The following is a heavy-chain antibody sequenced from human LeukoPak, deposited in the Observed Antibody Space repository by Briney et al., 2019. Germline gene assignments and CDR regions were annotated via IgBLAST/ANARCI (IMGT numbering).Heavy chain of an antibody. CDR1: GGSISSYY. CDR3: ARERGYYYDSSGYYSAGDWFDP. J-gene: IGHJ5*02. CDR2: IYYSGST. Sequence: PSETLSLTCTVSGGSISSYYWSWIRQPPGKGLEWIGYIYYSGSTNYNPSLKSRVTISVDTSKNQFSLKLSSVTAADTAVYYCARERGYYYDSSGYYSAGDWFDPWGQGTLVTVSS. D-gene: IGHD3-22*01. V-gene: IGHV4-59*08.